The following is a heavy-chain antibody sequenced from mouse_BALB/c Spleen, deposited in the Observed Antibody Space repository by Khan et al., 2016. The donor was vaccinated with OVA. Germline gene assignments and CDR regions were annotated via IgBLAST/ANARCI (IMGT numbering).Heavy chain of an antibody. J-gene: IGHJ4*01. CDR1: GYSITSNYA. D-gene: IGHD1-1*01. CDR3: ARGNYYGYALDY. V-gene: IGHV3-2*02. Sequence: EVKLEESGPGLVKPSQSLSLTCTVNGYSITSNYAWNWIRQFPGNKLEWMGYISYGGSTNYNPSLKSRLSITRDTSKNQFFLLLHSVTTGDSATYYCARGNYYGYALDYWGQGTSVTVSS. CDR2: ISYGGST.